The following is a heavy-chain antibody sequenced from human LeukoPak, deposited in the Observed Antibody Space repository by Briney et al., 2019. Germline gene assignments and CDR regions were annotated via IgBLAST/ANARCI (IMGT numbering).Heavy chain of an antibody. V-gene: IGHV3-53*01. J-gene: IGHJ4*02. CDR1: GFTVSSNY. CDR3: ARHDSSGYYSSFDY. CDR2: IYSGGST. Sequence: PGGSLRLSCAASGFTVSSNYMSWVRQAPGKGLEWVSVIYSGGSTYYADSVKGRFTISRDNSKNTLYLQMNSLRAEDTAVYYCARHDSSGYYSSFDYWGQGTLVTVCS. D-gene: IGHD3-22*01.